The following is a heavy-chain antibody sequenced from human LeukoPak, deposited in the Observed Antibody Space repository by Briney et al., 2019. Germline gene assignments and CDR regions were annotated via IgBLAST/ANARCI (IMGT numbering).Heavy chain of an antibody. CDR3: ASGYSSGWYGPYYFDY. V-gene: IGHV4-59*08. CDR2: IYYSGST. D-gene: IGHD6-19*01. Sequence: SETLSLTCTVSGGSISSYYWSWIRQPPGKGLEWIGYIYYSGSTYYNPSLKSRVTISVDTSKNQFSLKLSSVTAADTAVYYCASGYSSGWYGPYYFDYWGQGTLVTVSS. J-gene: IGHJ4*02. CDR1: GGSISSYY.